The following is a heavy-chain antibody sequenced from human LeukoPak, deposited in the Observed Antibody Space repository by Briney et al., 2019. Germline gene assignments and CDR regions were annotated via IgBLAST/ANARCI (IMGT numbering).Heavy chain of an antibody. Sequence: GESLKISCKGSGYSFTSYWIGWVRQMPGKGLAWMGIIYSGDSGTRYSPSFQGQVTISADKSISTAYLQWSSLKASDTATYYCARRGSLGGEAFDIWGQGTMVTVSS. D-gene: IGHD2-15*01. J-gene: IGHJ3*02. CDR3: ARRGSLGGEAFDI. V-gene: IGHV5-51*01. CDR2: IYSGDSGT. CDR1: GYSFTSYW.